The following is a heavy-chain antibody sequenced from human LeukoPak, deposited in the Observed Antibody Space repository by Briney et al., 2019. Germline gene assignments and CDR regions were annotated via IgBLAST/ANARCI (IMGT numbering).Heavy chain of an antibody. CDR1: GYTFTGYY. V-gene: IGHV1-2*02. Sequence: ASVKVSCKASGYTFTGYYMHWVRQAPGQGLEWMGWINPNSGGTNYAQKFQGRVTMTRDTSISTAYMELSRLRSDDTAVYYCARSIRRYLDWLLRGDAFDIWGQGTMVTVSS. CDR3: ARSIRRYLDWLLRGDAFDI. D-gene: IGHD3-9*01. CDR2: INPNSGGT. J-gene: IGHJ3*02.